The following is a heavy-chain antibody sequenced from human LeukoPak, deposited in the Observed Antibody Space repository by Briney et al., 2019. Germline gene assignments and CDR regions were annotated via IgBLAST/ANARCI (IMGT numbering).Heavy chain of an antibody. V-gene: IGHV1-2*02. CDR1: GYTFTGYY. Sequence: GASVKVSCKASGYTFTGYYMHWVRQAPGQGLEWMGWINPNSGGTNYAQKFQGRVTMTRDTSISTAYMELSRLRSDDTAVYYCARVKGATRGPVSAFDIWGQGTMVTVSS. J-gene: IGHJ3*02. D-gene: IGHD1-26*01. CDR3: ARVKGATRGPVSAFDI. CDR2: INPNSGGT.